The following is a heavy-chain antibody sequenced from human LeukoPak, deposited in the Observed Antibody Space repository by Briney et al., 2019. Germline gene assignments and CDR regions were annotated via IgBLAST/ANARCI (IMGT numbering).Heavy chain of an antibody. V-gene: IGHV3-48*02. Sequence: GGSLRLSCAASGFTFSDHYMDWVRQAPGKGLEWVSYISSSSTTIYYADSVKGRFTISRDNAKNSLYLQMNSLRDEDTAVYYCARSRGSDYWGQGTLVTVSS. CDR2: ISSSSTTI. CDR1: GFTFSDHY. CDR3: ARSRGSDY. D-gene: IGHD5-12*01. J-gene: IGHJ4*02.